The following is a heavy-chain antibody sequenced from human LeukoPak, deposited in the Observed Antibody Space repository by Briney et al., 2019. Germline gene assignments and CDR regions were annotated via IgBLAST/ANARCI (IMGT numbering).Heavy chain of an antibody. CDR2: IYPGDSDT. J-gene: IGHJ4*02. D-gene: IGHD1-14*01. CDR3: ARHRKVAGTTYYFDY. Sequence: GESLKISCKGSGYSFTSYWIGWVRQMPGKGLEWMGIIYPGDSDTRYSPSFQGQVTISADKSISTAYLQWSSLKASDTVMYYCARHRKVAGTTYYFDYWGQGTLVTVSS. CDR1: GYSFTSYW. V-gene: IGHV5-51*01.